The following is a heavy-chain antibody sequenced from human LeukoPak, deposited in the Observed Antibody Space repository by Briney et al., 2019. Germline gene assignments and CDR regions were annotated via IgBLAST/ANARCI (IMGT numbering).Heavy chain of an antibody. CDR2: ISSSSSYI. CDR1: GFTFSSYS. J-gene: IGHJ5*02. V-gene: IGHV3-21*01. CDR3: ARGSRRDYDFWSGYSQLFDP. D-gene: IGHD3-3*01. Sequence: GGSLRLSCAASGFTFSSYSMNWVRQAPGKGLEWVSSISSSSSYIYYADSVKGRFTISRDNAKNSLYLQMNSLRAEDTAVYYCARGSRRDYDFWSGYSQLFDPWGQGTLVTVSS.